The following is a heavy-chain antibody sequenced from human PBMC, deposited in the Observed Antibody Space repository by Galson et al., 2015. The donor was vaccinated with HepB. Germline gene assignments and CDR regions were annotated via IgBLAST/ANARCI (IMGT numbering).Heavy chain of an antibody. CDR3: ARGVAAAGT. CDR1: GFSFNNYW. Sequence: SLRLSCATSGFSFNNYWMSWVRQAPGKGLEYVANMKQDGSEKYYVDSVKGRFTISRDNGKKSLYLQMNSLRVEDTAVYYCARGVAAAGTWGQGTLVIVSS. J-gene: IGHJ5*02. CDR2: MKQDGSEK. V-gene: IGHV3-7*01. D-gene: IGHD6-19*01.